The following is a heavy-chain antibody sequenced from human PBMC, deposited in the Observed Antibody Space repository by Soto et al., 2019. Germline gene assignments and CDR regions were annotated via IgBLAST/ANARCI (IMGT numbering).Heavy chain of an antibody. D-gene: IGHD6-6*01. V-gene: IGHV3-48*02. J-gene: IGHJ6*02. CDR2: ISSSSSTI. CDR1: GFTFIIYS. Sequence: GGSLRLSCAASGFTFIIYSMYWVRQAPGKGLEWVSYISSSSSTIYYADSVKGRFTISRDNAKNSLYLQMNSLRDEDTAVYYCARPEYSSSSYGMDVWGQGTTVTVSS. CDR3: ARPEYSSSSYGMDV.